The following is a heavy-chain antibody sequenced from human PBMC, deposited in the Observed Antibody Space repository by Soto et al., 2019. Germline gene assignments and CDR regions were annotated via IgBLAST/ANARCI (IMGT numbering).Heavy chain of an antibody. CDR2: ISWNSETI. D-gene: IGHD4-17*01. J-gene: IGHJ4*02. Sequence: PGGSLRLACAASGFTVDDYAMHGARQAPGKGLEWVSGISWNSETIDYADSVKGRFTISRDNAKSSLFLQMNSLRPDDTALYYCAKDMKWGGMTTIHYFDSRGQGTLVTVSS. CDR1: GFTVDDYA. CDR3: AKDMKWGGMTTIHYFDS. V-gene: IGHV3-9*01.